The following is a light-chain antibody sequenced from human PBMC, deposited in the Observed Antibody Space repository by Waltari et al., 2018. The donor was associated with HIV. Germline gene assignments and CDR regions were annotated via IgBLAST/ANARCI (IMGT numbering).Light chain of an antibody. CDR1: QSVSSN. Sequence: EIVMTQSPATLSVSPGEGATLSCRASQSVSSNLAWYQQRPGQTPRLLIFSTSTRATGAPARCSGSGSGTEFTLTISSLQSEDFAVYFCQQHNNWLLTFGGGTKVEIK. CDR3: QQHNNWLLT. CDR2: STS. V-gene: IGKV3-15*01. J-gene: IGKJ4*01.